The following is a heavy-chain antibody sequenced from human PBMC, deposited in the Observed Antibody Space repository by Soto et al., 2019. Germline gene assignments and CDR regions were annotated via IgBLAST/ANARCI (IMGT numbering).Heavy chain of an antibody. Sequence: PGGSQRLSCAASGFTFSSYWMHWVRQAPGKGLVWVSRINSDGSTTSYADSVKGRFTISRDNAKNTLYLQMRSLRAEDTAVYYCAKGGTYDFPPYWGQGTLVTVSS. J-gene: IGHJ4*02. CDR2: INSDGSTT. CDR3: AKGGTYDFPPY. D-gene: IGHD3-3*01. V-gene: IGHV3-74*01. CDR1: GFTFSSYW.